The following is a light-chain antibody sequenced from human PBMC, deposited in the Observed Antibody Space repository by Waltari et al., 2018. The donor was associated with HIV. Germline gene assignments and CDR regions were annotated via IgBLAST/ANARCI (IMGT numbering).Light chain of an antibody. CDR1: SSNIGSHY. J-gene: IGLJ2*01. Sequence: QSVLTQTPSASGTPGQRATIPCSGSSSNIGSHYVYWYPQLPGTAPKLLIYRNNRRPSGVPDRFSGSKSGTSASLAISGLRSEDEADYYCAAWDNSLSVLVVFGGGTKLTVL. CDR2: RNN. V-gene: IGLV1-47*01. CDR3: AAWDNSLSVLVV.